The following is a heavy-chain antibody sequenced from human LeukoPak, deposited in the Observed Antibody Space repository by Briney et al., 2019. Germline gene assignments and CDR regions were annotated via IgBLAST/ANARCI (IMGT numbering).Heavy chain of an antibody. D-gene: IGHD3-10*01. CDR1: GFTSSNYG. Sequence: PGRSLRLSCAASGFTSSNYGMHWVRQAPGKGLEWVAVIWYDGSNKYYADSVKGRFTISRDNSKNTLYLQMNSLRAEDTAVYYCAGNYGPYYFDYWGQGTLVTVSS. CDR2: IWYDGSNK. J-gene: IGHJ4*02. CDR3: AGNYGPYYFDY. V-gene: IGHV3-33*01.